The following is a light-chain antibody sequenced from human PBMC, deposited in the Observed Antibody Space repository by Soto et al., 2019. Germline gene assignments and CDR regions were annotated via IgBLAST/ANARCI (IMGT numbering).Light chain of an antibody. CDR3: SSDAGRSKV. CDR1: SSDVGGYNY. V-gene: IGLV2-8*01. J-gene: IGLJ1*01. Sequence: SALTQPPSASGSPGQSVAISCTGTSSDVGGYNYVPWYQQHPGKAPKLMIYEANKRPSGVPDRFSGSKSGNTASLTVAGLQAEDEADYYCSSDAGRSKVVGKWTKDTVL. CDR2: EAN.